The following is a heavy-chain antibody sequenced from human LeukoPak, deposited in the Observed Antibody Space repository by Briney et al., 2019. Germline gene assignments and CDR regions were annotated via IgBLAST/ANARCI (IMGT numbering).Heavy chain of an antibody. CDR1: GFTFSSYA. CDR2: ISGSGGST. D-gene: IGHD3-10*01. Sequence: GGSLRLSCAASGFTFSSYAMSWVRQAPGKGLEWVSAISGSGGSTYYADSVKGRFTISRDNSKNTLYLQMNSLRPEDTALYYCAKGLNYYASGSYYNGAFDLWGQGTMVTVSS. J-gene: IGHJ3*01. V-gene: IGHV3-23*01. CDR3: AKGLNYYASGSYYNGAFDL.